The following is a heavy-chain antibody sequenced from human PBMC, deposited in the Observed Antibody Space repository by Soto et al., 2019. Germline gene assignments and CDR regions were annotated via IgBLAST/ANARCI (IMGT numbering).Heavy chain of an antibody. CDR3: ARRYSSSWPGFDP. CDR1: GVTFSSYW. CDR2: IKQDGGEK. V-gene: IGHV3-7*01. Sequence: PGGSLRLSCAASGVTFSSYWMSWVRQAPGKGLEWVANIKQDGGEKYYVDSVKGRFTISRDNAKNSLYLQMNSLRVEDTALYYCARRYSSSWPGFDPWGQGTLVTVSS. D-gene: IGHD6-13*01. J-gene: IGHJ5*02.